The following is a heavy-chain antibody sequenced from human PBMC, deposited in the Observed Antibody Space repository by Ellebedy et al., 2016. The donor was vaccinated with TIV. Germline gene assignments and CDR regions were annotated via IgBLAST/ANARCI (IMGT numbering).Heavy chain of an antibody. J-gene: IGHJ4*02. D-gene: IGHD2-15*01. Sequence: PGGSLRLSCAASGFTFSTYAMSWVRQTPGKGLEWVSAISGSGSSPYYADSVTGRFTISRDNSKNTLYLDINSLRVEDTAVYYCARDESGCRGAGGRCFSWYPDFWGQGTLVTVSS. CDR2: ISGSGSSP. CDR3: ARDESGCRGAGGRCFSWYPDF. V-gene: IGHV3-23*01. CDR1: GFTFSTYA.